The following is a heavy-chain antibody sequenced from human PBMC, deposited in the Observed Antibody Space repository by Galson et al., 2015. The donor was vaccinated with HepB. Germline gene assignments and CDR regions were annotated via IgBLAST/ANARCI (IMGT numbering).Heavy chain of an antibody. CDR1: GFIFSSYS. Sequence: SLRLSCAVSGFIFSSYSMNWVRQAPGKGLEWVASVSGSSTYIYYAESVKGRFTISRDNAKNSLSLQMNSLRAEDTAVYYCARSYDFWSGSFNWFDPWGQGTLVIVSS. D-gene: IGHD3-3*01. J-gene: IGHJ5*02. V-gene: IGHV3-21*01. CDR2: VSGSSTYI. CDR3: ARSYDFWSGSFNWFDP.